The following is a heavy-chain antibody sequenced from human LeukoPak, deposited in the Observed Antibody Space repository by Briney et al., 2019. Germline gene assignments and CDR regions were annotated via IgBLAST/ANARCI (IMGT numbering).Heavy chain of an antibody. J-gene: IGHJ3*01. Sequence: PGGALRLSCAASGFSFSKYNMNWVRQGPGKGVEGISYVTTSSSAIYYADSVKGRFPISRDNAKSSLYLQMDSLRAEDTAVYYCARDGGGTGGTYHHTFDLWGQGTMVTVSS. CDR3: ARDGGGTGGTYHHTFDL. D-gene: IGHD1-26*01. V-gene: IGHV3-48*01. CDR2: VTTSSSAI. CDR1: GFSFSKYN.